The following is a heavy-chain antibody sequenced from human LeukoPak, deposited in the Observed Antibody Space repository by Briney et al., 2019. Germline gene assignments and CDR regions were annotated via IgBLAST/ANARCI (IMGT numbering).Heavy chain of an antibody. CDR1: GFVFSTFG. D-gene: IGHD2-2*01. J-gene: IGHJ4*02. CDR3: AEDQQLQPFHY. V-gene: IGHV3-30*02. Sequence: GGSLRLSCTASGFVFSTFGMHWVRRAPGKGLEWVAFIQFDGSNEFYADSVKGRFTISRDNSKNTLYLQMNSLRTEDTSVYYCAEDQQLQPFHYWGQGTLVTVSS. CDR2: IQFDGSNE.